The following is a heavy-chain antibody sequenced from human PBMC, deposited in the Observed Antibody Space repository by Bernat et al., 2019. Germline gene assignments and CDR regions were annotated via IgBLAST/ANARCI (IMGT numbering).Heavy chain of an antibody. CDR3: ARDGGITGTTDFDY. CDR2: IYYSGST. D-gene: IGHD1-7*01. J-gene: IGHJ4*02. Sequence: QLQLQESGPGLVKPSETLSLTCTVSGGSISSSSYYWGWIRQPPGKGLEWIGSIYYSGSTYYNPSLKSRVTISIDTSKNQFSLKLSSVTAADTAVYYCARDGGITGTTDFDYWGQGTLVTVSS. CDR1: GGSISSSSYY. V-gene: IGHV4-39*02.